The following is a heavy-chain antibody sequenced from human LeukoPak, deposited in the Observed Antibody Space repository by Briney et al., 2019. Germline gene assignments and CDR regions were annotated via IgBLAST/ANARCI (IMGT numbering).Heavy chain of an antibody. V-gene: IGHV3-21*04. J-gene: IGHJ6*02. CDR3: ASIAARQYYYGMDV. CDR2: ISSSSSYI. D-gene: IGHD6-6*01. Sequence: GGSLRLSCAASGFTFSSYSMNWVRQAPGKGLEWVSSISSSSSYIYYADSVKGRFTISRDNSKNTLYLQMNSLRAEDTAVYYCASIAARQYYYGMDVWGQGTTVTVSS. CDR1: GFTFSSYS.